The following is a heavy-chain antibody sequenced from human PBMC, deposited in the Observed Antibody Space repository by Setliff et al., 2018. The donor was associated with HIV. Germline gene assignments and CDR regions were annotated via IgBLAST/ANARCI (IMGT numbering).Heavy chain of an antibody. CDR2: IKSDGTEK. Sequence: PGESLKISCIASGFSFNNYYMTWVRQAPGKGLEWVGNIKSDGTEKNYADSVKGRFTISRDNSKNTLYLQMNSLRAEDTAVYYCAKDRYYDSSGSPFDYWGQGTLVTVSS. D-gene: IGHD3-22*01. V-gene: IGHV3-7*01. CDR1: GFSFNNYY. CDR3: AKDRYYDSSGSPFDY. J-gene: IGHJ4*02.